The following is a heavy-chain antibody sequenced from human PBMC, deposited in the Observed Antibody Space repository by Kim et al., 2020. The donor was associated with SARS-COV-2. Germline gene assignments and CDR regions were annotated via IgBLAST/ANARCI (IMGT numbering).Heavy chain of an antibody. CDR2: IYYSGST. D-gene: IGHD4-4*01. J-gene: IGHJ4*02. Sequence: SETLSLTCTVSGGSISSSSYYWGWIRQPPGKGLEWIGSIYYSGSTYYNPSLKSRVTISVDTSKNQFSLKLSSVTAADTAVYYCARLGLQEGSHFDYWGQGTLVTVSS. CDR1: GGSISSSSYY. CDR3: ARLGLQEGSHFDY. V-gene: IGHV4-39*01.